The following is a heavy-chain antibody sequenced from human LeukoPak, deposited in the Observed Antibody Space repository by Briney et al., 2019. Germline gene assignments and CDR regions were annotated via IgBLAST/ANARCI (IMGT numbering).Heavy chain of an antibody. Sequence: GESLKISCKGSGYTFTIYWIGWVRQAPGQGLEWMGWINTYNGKTNYPQKLQGRVTMTADTSTSTAYMELRSLRSDDTAVYYCARVPPRDFWSGYLGGPPENYYYYMDVWGKGTTVTVSS. J-gene: IGHJ6*03. V-gene: IGHV1-18*04. CDR3: ARVPPRDFWSGYLGGPPENYYYYMDV. CDR2: INTYNGKT. D-gene: IGHD3-3*01. CDR1: GYTFTIYW.